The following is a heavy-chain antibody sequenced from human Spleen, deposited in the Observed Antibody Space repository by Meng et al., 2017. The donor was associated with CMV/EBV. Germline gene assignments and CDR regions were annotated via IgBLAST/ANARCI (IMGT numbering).Heavy chain of an antibody. J-gene: IGHJ6*02. CDR1: GYSFTGYY. Sequence: ASVKVSCKASGYSFTGYYIYWVRQAPGQGLEWMGWINPNSGGTNYAQKVQGMVTMTRDTSIRIAYMEVRRLTSDDTAVYFCARAHLPFGVVKSYYGMDVWGQGTMVTVSS. V-gene: IGHV1-2*02. CDR2: INPNSGGT. CDR3: ARAHLPFGVVKSYYGMDV. D-gene: IGHD3-3*01.